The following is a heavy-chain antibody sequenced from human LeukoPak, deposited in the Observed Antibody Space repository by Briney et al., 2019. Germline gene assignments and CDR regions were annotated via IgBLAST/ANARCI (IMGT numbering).Heavy chain of an antibody. CDR3: AREPIYYDSSGYYYSGYFDY. CDR1: GYTFTGYY. D-gene: IGHD3-22*01. J-gene: IGHJ4*02. CDR2: INPNSVGT. Sequence: ASVKLSCKASGYTFTGYYMHWVRQAPGQGLEWMGWINPNSVGTNYAQKFQGRVTMTRDTSISTAYMELSRLRSDDTAVYYCAREPIYYDSSGYYYSGYFDYWGQGTLVTVSS. V-gene: IGHV1-2*02.